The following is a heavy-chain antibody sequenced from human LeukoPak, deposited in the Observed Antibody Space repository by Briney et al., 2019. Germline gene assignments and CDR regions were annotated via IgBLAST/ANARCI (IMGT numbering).Heavy chain of an antibody. CDR2: ISSNGYSI. D-gene: IGHD5-24*01. J-gene: IGHJ4*02. V-gene: IGHV3-64*01. Sequence: GGSLRLSCATSVFSFRNYPMHWVRQAPGGALEYVSVISSNGYSIYYANSVKGRFTISRDNYKNTMYLQMGSLRVEDMAVYYCARGGDGYTLRYWGPGTLVTVSS. CDR3: ARGGDGYTLRY. CDR1: VFSFRNYP.